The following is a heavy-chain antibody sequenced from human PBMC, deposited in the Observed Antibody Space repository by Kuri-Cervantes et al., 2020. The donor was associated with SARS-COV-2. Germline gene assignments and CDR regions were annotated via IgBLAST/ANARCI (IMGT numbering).Heavy chain of an antibody. J-gene: IGHJ6*02. CDR1: CGSFSVYY. CDR3: SRGQARYCSSTSCHYYYYGMDV. V-gene: IGHV4-34*01. D-gene: IGHD2-2*01. CDR2: INHSGST. Sequence: SQTVSLTCAVYCGSFSVYYWSWIRQPSGKGLEWIGEINHSGSTNYNPSLKSRVTISVDTFKNQFFLKLSSVTAADTAVYYWSRGQARYCSSTSCHYYYYGMDVWGQGTMVTVSS.